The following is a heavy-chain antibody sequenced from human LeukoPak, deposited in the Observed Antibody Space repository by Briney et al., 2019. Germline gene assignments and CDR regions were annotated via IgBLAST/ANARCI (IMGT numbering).Heavy chain of an antibody. CDR1: GYTFTSYG. J-gene: IGHJ4*02. CDR2: ISAYNGNT. V-gene: IGHV1-18*01. D-gene: IGHD6-19*01. CDR3: ARDLTPRVVAGPGGDY. Sequence: ASVKVSCKASGYTFTSYGISWVRQAPGQGLEWMGWISAYNGNTNYAQKLQGRVTMTTDTSTSTAYMELRSLRSDDTAVYYCARDLTPRVVAGPGGDYWGQGTLVTVSS.